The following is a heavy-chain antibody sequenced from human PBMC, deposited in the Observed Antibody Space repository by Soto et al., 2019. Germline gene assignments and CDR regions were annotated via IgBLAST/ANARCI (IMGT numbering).Heavy chain of an antibody. CDR3: AGVHPGSSGWSWWLDP. CDR2: IIPIFGTA. CDR1: GGTFSSYA. J-gene: IGHJ5*02. V-gene: IGHV1-69*01. Sequence: QVQLVQSGAEVKKPGSSVKVSCKASGGTFSSYAISWVRQAPGQGLEWMGGIIPIFGTANYAQKFQGRVTITADESTSRAYMGLSGLRSEDTAVYYCAGVHPGSSGWSWWLDPWGKGTLVTVSS. D-gene: IGHD6-19*01.